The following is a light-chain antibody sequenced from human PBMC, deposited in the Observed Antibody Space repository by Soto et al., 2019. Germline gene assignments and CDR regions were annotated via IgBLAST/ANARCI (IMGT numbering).Light chain of an antibody. CDR3: MKALHTPLT. CDR2: LGS. V-gene: IGKV2-28*01. CDR1: QSLLHSDGYIY. Sequence: EPSSISCRSSQSLLHSDGYIYLDGYLQKPGQSPQVLIYLGSTRASGVPDRCSGSGSGTDFTLTISRVEAEYVGDYYCMKALHTPLTFGGGTKVQIK. J-gene: IGKJ4*01.